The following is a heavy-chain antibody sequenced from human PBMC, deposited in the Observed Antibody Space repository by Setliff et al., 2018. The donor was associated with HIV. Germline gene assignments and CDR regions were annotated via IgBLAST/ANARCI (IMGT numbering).Heavy chain of an antibody. Sequence: GGSLRLSCVVSGFAVSDAWMSWVRQAPGKGLEWVGHIESKSDGGATHNAAPVKGRFTISRDDSNSIAYLQMSSLTTEDTAVYYCGVGAFDIWGQGTMVTV. CDR1: GFAVSDAW. CDR2: IESKSDGGAT. V-gene: IGHV3-15*04. CDR3: GVGAFDI. J-gene: IGHJ3*02.